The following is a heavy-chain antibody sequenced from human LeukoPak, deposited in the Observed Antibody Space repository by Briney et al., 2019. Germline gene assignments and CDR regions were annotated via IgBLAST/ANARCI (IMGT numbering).Heavy chain of an antibody. J-gene: IGHJ4*02. V-gene: IGHV3-73*01. Sequence: GGSLRLSCAASGFTFSGSAMHWVRQASGKGLEWVGRIRSKANSYATAYAASVKGRFTISRDDSKNTAYLQVNSLKTEDTAVYYCTRRLYYDSSGYYYDDYWGQGTLVTVSS. CDR2: IRSKANSYAT. CDR3: TRRLYYDSSGYYYDDY. CDR1: GFTFSGSA. D-gene: IGHD3-22*01.